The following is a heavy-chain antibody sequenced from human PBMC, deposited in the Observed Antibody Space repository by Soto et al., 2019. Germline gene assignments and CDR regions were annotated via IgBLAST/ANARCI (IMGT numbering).Heavy chain of an antibody. Sequence: GGSLRLSCAASGFTFSSYAMHWVRQAPGKGLEWVAVISYDGSNKYYADSVKGRFTISRDNSKNTLYLQMNSLRAEDTAVYYCARDNGEGGTYNWNYYDYWSQGTLVTVSS. D-gene: IGHD1-20*01. V-gene: IGHV3-30-3*01. CDR3: ARDNGEGGTYNWNYYDY. CDR2: ISYDGSNK. CDR1: GFTFSSYA. J-gene: IGHJ4*02.